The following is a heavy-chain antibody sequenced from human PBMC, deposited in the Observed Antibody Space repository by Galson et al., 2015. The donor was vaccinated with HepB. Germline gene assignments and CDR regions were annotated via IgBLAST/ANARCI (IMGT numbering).Heavy chain of an antibody. CDR3: ARVGGYCDSSGYYRY. V-gene: IGHV5-10-1*01. CDR2: IDPSDSYT. J-gene: IGHJ4*02. D-gene: IGHD3-22*01. CDR1: GYSFTGYW. Sequence: QSGAEVKKPGESLRISCKGSGYSFTGYWISWVRQMPGKGLEWMGRIDPSDSYTNYSPSFQGHVTISADKSISTAYLQWSSLKASDTAMYYCARVGGYCDSSGYYRYWGQGTLVTVSS.